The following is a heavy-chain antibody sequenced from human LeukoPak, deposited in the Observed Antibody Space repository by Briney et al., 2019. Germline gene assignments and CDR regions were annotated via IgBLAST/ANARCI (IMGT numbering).Heavy chain of an antibody. V-gene: IGHV3-23*01. Sequence: PGGSLRLSCAASGFTFSSYAMSWVRQAPGKGLEWVSAISGSGGSTYYADSVKGRFTISRDNSKNTLYLQMNSLRAEDTAVYYCAKDRGYSYGYVLLDPEIDYWGQGTLVTVSS. CDR1: GFTFSSYA. CDR3: AKDRGYSYGYVLLDPEIDY. J-gene: IGHJ4*02. D-gene: IGHD5-18*01. CDR2: ISGSGGST.